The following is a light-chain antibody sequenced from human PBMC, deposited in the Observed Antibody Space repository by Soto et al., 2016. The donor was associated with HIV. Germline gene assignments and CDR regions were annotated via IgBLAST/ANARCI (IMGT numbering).Light chain of an antibody. V-gene: IGLV3-21*03. J-gene: IGLJ3*02. Sequence: SYVLTQPPSVSVAPGKTARITCGGNNIGSKSVHWCQQKPGQAPVLVVYDDTDRPSGIPERFSGSSSGNTATLTISRVEIGDEADYYCQVWDSSSDHWVFGGGTKLTVL. CDR1: NIGSKS. CDR3: QVWDSSSDHWV. CDR2: DDT.